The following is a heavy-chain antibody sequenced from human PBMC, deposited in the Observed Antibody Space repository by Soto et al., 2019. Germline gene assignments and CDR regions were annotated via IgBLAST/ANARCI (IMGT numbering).Heavy chain of an antibody. CDR3: ARDLNWGQVDY. D-gene: IGHD3-16*01. Sequence: EVQLVESGGGLVQPGGSLRLSCAASGFTFNNYWMHWVRQAPGEGLVWVSRLNGDGTTTNYADSVKGRFTISRDNAKNILYLQMNSLIAEDTAVYYCARDLNWGQVDYWGQGTLVTVSS. V-gene: IGHV3-74*01. CDR1: GFTFNNYW. CDR2: LNGDGTTT. J-gene: IGHJ4*02.